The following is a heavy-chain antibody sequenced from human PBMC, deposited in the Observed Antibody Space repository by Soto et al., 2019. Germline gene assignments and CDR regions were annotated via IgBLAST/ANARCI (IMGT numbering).Heavy chain of an antibody. CDR3: ATSKTPRTMIRQYYYYYGMDV. CDR2: IKQDGSEK. V-gene: IGHV3-7*05. J-gene: IGHJ6*02. CDR1: GFTFSSYW. D-gene: IGHD3-10*01. Sequence: GGSLRLSCAASGFTFSSYWMSWVRQAPGKGLEWVANIKQDGSEKYYVDSVKGRFTISRDNTKNSLYLQMNSLRAEDTAVYYCATSKTPRTMIRQYYYYYGMDVWGQGTTVTVSS.